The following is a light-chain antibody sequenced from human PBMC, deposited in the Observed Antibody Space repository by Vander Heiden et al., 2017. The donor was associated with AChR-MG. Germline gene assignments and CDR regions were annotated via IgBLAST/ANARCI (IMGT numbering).Light chain of an antibody. Sequence: DIQVTQSPSSVSASVGDRVTLACRASQALGNALSWYQQKPGQAPTLLIFAASTLHSGVPSRFSGRASGTDFTLTITSLRPEDVATYFCLQDYSSPFTFGGGTKVDLK. J-gene: IGKJ4*01. V-gene: IGKV1-27*01. CDR3: LQDYSSPFT. CDR2: AAS. CDR1: QALGNA.